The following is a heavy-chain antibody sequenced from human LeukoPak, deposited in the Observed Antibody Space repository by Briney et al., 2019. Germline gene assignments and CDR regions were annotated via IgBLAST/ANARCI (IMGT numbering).Heavy chain of an antibody. Sequence: GESLKISXKGSGYSFTSYWIGWVRQMPGKGLEWTGIIYPGDSDTRYSPSFQGQVTISADKSISTAYLQWSSLKASDTAMYYCARGLYYDILTGHDAFDIWGQGTMVTVSS. CDR2: IYPGDSDT. D-gene: IGHD3-9*01. V-gene: IGHV5-51*01. CDR3: ARGLYYDILTGHDAFDI. CDR1: GYSFTSYW. J-gene: IGHJ3*02.